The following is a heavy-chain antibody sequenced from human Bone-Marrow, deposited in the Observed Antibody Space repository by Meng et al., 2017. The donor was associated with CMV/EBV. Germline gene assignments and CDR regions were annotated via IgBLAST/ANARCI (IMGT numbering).Heavy chain of an antibody. V-gene: IGHV4-34*01. CDR3: ARRTATYFDY. CDR2: IYYSGST. Sequence: SETLSLTCAVYGGSFSGYYWSWIRQPPGKGLEWIGSIYYSGSTYYNPSLKSRVTISVDTSKNQFPLKLSSVTAADTAVYYCARRTATYFDYWGQGTLVTVSS. J-gene: IGHJ4*02. D-gene: IGHD1-26*01. CDR1: GGSFSGYY.